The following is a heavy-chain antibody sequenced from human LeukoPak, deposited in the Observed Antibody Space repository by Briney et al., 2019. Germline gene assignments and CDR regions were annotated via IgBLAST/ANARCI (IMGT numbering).Heavy chain of an antibody. Sequence: GGSLRLSCAASGFTFSSYWMSWVRQAPGKGLEWVANIKQDGSEKYYVDSVKGRFTISRDNAKNSLYLQMNSLRAEDTAVYYCARQDVGGNDWFDPWGQGTLVTVSS. D-gene: IGHD1-26*01. CDR2: IKQDGSEK. CDR1: GFTFSSYW. V-gene: IGHV3-7*01. CDR3: ARQDVGGNDWFDP. J-gene: IGHJ5*02.